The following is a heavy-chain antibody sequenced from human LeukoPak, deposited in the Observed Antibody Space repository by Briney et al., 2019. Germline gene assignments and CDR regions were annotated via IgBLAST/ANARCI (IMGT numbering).Heavy chain of an antibody. CDR2: ISSSGSTI. Sequence: GGSLRLSCAASGYTFSSYEMNWVRQAPGKGLEWVSYISSSGSTIYYADSVKGRFTISRDNAKNSLYLQMNSLRAEDTAVYYCARDRMVRGVIAVFDYWGQGTLVTVSS. D-gene: IGHD3-10*01. J-gene: IGHJ4*02. CDR1: GYTFSSYE. V-gene: IGHV3-48*03. CDR3: ARDRMVRGVIAVFDY.